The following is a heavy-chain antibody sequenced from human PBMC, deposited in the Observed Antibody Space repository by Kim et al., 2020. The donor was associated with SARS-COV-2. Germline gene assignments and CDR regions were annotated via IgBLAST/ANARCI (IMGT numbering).Heavy chain of an antibody. Sequence: GGSLRLSCAASGFTFSDYAMHWVRQAPGKGLEYVSAISSNGGSTYYANSVKGRFTISRDKSKNTLYLQMGRLRAEDMAVYYCARDSVSAYFTHYYYYGMDVWGQGTTVTVSS. V-gene: IGHV3-64*01. D-gene: IGHD3-3*01. CDR1: GFTFSDYA. CDR2: ISSNGGST. J-gene: IGHJ6*02. CDR3: ARDSVSAYFTHYYYYGMDV.